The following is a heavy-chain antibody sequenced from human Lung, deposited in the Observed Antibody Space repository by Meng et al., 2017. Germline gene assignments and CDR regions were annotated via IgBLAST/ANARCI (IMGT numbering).Heavy chain of an antibody. CDR2: INHSGST. V-gene: IGHV4-34*01. CDR3: ARGPTTMAHDFDY. D-gene: IGHD4-11*01. J-gene: IGHJ4*02. Sequence: RPAPWAAVLLDTAGTLSLTCFVSGGSFIDYYWSWIRQPPGKGLEWIGEINHSGSTNYNPSLESLATISVDTSQNNLSLKLSSVTAADSAVYYCARGPTTMAHDFDYWGQGTLVTVSS. CDR1: GGSFIDYY.